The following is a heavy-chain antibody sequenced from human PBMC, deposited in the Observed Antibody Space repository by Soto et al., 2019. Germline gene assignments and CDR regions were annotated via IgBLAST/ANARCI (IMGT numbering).Heavy chain of an antibody. V-gene: IGHV1-69*01. CDR1: GGTFSSYA. Sequence: QVQLVQSGAEVKKPGSSVKVSCKASGGTFSSYAISWVRQAPGQGLEWMGGIIPIFGTANYAQKFQGRVTITADESTSTAYMELSSLSSEDTAVYYCARAYYYDSSGYSPETFDIWGQGTMVTVSS. D-gene: IGHD3-22*01. CDR3: ARAYYYDSSGYSPETFDI. J-gene: IGHJ3*02. CDR2: IIPIFGTA.